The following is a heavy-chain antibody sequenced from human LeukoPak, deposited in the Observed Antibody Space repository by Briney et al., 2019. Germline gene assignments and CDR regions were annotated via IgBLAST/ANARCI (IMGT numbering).Heavy chain of an antibody. CDR1: GGSISSSSGNC. Sequence: EPSETLSLTCAVSGGSISSSSGNCWTWVRQPPGKGLEWIGEIYHSGSTNYNPSLKSRVTMLLDKSKNQFSLKLSSVTAADTAVYYCARNGGNSDFDYWGQGTLVTVSS. V-gene: IGHV4-4*02. CDR2: IYHSGST. D-gene: IGHD4-23*01. J-gene: IGHJ4*02. CDR3: ARNGGNSDFDY.